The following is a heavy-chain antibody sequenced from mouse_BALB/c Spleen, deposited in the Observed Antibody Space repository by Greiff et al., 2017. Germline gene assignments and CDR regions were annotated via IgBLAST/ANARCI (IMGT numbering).Heavy chain of an antibody. CDR2: INPSNGRT. J-gene: IGHJ1*01. V-gene: IGHV1S81*02. CDR1: GYTFTSYW. CDR3: ARSPSSRGGWYFDV. D-gene: IGHD6-1*01. Sequence: QVQLQQPGAELVKPGASVKLSCKASGYTFTSYWMHWVKQRPGQGLEWIGEINPSNGRTNYNEKFKSKATLTVDKSSSTAYMQLSSLTSEDSAVYYCARSPSSRGGWYFDVWGAGTTVTVSA.